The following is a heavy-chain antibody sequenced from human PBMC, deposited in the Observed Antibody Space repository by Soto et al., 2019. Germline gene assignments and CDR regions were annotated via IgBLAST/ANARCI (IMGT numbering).Heavy chain of an antibody. CDR2: INHSGST. D-gene: IGHD3-3*01. V-gene: IGHV4-34*01. CDR3: SRLGYYDFWSGLPPNFDY. CDR1: GGSFSGYY. J-gene: IGHJ4*02. Sequence: SETLSLTCAVYGGSFSGYYWSWIRQPPGKGLEWIGEINHSGSTNYNPSLKSRVTISVDTSKNQFSLKMSSVTAADTAVYYCSRLGYYDFWSGLPPNFDYWGQGTLVTVSS.